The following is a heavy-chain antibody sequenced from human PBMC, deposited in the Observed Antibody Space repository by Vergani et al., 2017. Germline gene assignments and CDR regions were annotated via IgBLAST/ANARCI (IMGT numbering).Heavy chain of an antibody. Sequence: EVHLVESGGGLVQPGGSLRLSCVGSGFKLDEYWMSWVRQAPGKGLEWVADMKEDGADKKYVDSVKGRFTISRDNAKNSLFLQMNSLRAEDTAVYYCARWGNEKRLDSWGQGTLVTVSS. J-gene: IGHJ5*01. D-gene: IGHD1-1*01. CDR1: GFKLDEYW. CDR2: MKEDGADK. V-gene: IGHV3-7*01. CDR3: ARWGNEKRLDS.